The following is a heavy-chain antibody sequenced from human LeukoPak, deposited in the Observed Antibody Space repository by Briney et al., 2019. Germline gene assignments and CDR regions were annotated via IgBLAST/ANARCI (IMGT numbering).Heavy chain of an antibody. CDR1: NGSIETLC. Sequence: SETLSHICTVYNGSIETLCWRWLRQPPGKRLEWIGCIYYSESATYNPSLESRVTISLDTSKNQFFLKLSSVTAADTAVYYCSRKRSFDLWGQGTLVTVSS. CDR2: IYYSESA. V-gene: IGHV4-59*01. CDR3: SRKRSFDL. J-gene: IGHJ5*02.